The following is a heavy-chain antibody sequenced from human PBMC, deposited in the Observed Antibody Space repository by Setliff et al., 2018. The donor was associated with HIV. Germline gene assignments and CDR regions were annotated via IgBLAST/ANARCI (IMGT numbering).Heavy chain of an antibody. CDR1: GGSLSGYH. CDR2: INHSGST. J-gene: IGHJ3*01. CDR3: ARAPPGIQNDAFDV. Sequence: PSETLSLTCGVYGGSLSGYHWSWIRLPPGKGLEWIREINHSGSTNYNPSLKSRVTISVDTSKSQFSLRLTSVTAADTAVYYCARAPPGIQNDAFDVWGQGTMVTVSS. V-gene: IGHV4-34*01.